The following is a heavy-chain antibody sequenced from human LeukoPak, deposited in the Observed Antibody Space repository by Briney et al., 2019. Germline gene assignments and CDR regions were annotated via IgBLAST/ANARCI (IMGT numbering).Heavy chain of an antibody. V-gene: IGHV3-23*01. CDR2: ISSGDSST. J-gene: IGHJ4*02. CDR1: GFTFTTYA. Sequence: GGSLRLSCEASGFTFTTYAMSWVRQAPGKGLQGVSGISSGDSSTYYTDSVKGRFTISRDNSKNTLYLQINSLRAEDTAVYYCAKCMSGSGVCLNFDSWGQGILVTVSS. D-gene: IGHD2-21*02. CDR3: AKCMSGSGVCLNFDS.